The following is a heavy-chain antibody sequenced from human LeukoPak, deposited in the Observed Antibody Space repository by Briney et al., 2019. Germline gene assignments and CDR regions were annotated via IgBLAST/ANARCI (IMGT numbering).Heavy chain of an antibody. J-gene: IGHJ5*02. D-gene: IGHD3-10*01. CDR1: GFILSSYS. Sequence: PGGSLRLSCAASGFILSSYSMNRVRQAPGKGLEWVSSINPAGTSTFHADSVKGRFTISRDNTENSLHMQMDSLRDEDTAVYYCVRDFLGESGAGGPWGQGTLVTVSS. CDR3: VRDFLGESGAGGP. V-gene: IGHV3-21*01. CDR2: INPAGTST.